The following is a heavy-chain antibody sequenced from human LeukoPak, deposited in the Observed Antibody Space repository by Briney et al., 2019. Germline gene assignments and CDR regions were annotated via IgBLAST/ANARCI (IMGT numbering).Heavy chain of an antibody. Sequence: PSENLSLTCTVSGGSISSSSYYWGWIRQPPGKGLEWIGSIYYSGSTYYNPSLKSRVTISVDTSKHQFSLKLSSVTAADTAVYYCARVRIAAADKGFDYWGQGTLVNVSS. CDR1: GGSISSSSYY. V-gene: IGHV4-39*01. CDR3: ARVRIAAADKGFDY. CDR2: IYYSGST. D-gene: IGHD6-13*01. J-gene: IGHJ4*02.